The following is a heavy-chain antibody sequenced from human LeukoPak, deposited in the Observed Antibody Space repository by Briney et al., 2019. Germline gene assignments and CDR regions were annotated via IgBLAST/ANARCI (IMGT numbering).Heavy chain of an antibody. CDR2: ISYDGSNK. CDR3: ARDSKGGWFGYAFDL. CDR1: GFTFSSYA. D-gene: IGHD3-10*01. Sequence: GGSLRLSCAASGFTFSSYAMHWVRQAPGKGLEWVAVISYDGSNKYYADSVKGRFTISRDNSKNTLYLQMNSLRAEDTAVYYCARDSKGGWFGYAFDLWGQGTMVTVSS. J-gene: IGHJ3*01. V-gene: IGHV3-30-3*01.